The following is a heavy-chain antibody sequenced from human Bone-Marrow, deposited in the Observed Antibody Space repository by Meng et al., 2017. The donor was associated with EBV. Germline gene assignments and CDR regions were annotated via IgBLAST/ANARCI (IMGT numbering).Heavy chain of an antibody. CDR1: GGTFTNYV. CDR2: MNPNSGNT. V-gene: IGHV1-8*02. CDR3: ARGTYDRPVDP. J-gene: IGHJ5*02. D-gene: IGHD3-16*01. Sequence: QWQLVDAGVGVKKPGSSVKGSCKASGGTFTNYVFGWVRQAPGQGLEWMGWMNPNSGNTGYAQKFQDRVTMTRNTSISTAYMELSSLRSEDTAVYYCARGTYDRPVDPWGQGTLVTVSS.